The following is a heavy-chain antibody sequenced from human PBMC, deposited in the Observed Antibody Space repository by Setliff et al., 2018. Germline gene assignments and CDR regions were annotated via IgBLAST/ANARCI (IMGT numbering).Heavy chain of an antibody. Sequence: PSETLSLTCAVYGDSFSDYYWSWIRQPPGKGLEWIEEINHRGSTNYSPSLKNRVTLTKDTSKNQVVLTMSNVDPVDTATYYCAHIMGRVWDYWGPGTLVTVSS. CDR2: INHRGST. D-gene: IGHD3-16*01. J-gene: IGHJ4*02. V-gene: IGHV4-34*03. CDR3: AHIMGRVWDY. CDR1: GDSFSDYY.